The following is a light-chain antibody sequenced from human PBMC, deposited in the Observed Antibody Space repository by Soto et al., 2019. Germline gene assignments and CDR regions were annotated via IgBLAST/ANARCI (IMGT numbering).Light chain of an antibody. J-gene: IGLJ2*01. CDR1: SSDVGGYNY. Sequence: QSALTQPASVSGSPGQSITISCTGTSSDVGGYNYVSWYQQHPGKAPKLMIYEVSNRPSGVSNRFSGSKSGNTASLIISGLQAEDEADYYCSSYTSSSTPLFGGGTKLTVL. CDR3: SSYTSSSTPL. CDR2: EVS. V-gene: IGLV2-14*01.